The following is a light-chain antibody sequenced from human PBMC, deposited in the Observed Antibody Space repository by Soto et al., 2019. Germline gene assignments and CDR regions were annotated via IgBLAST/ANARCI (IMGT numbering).Light chain of an antibody. Sequence: DVQMTQSPSSLSASVGDRVTITCRASQDINSYLAWYQQKPGNAPKSLIYGASSLQTGVPSRFSGSESGTDFTLPFSNLQPEDYATYYCQQDNICPLPFGGGTKVEIK. CDR3: QQDNICPLP. CDR1: QDINSY. CDR2: GAS. V-gene: IGKV1D-16*01. J-gene: IGKJ4*01.